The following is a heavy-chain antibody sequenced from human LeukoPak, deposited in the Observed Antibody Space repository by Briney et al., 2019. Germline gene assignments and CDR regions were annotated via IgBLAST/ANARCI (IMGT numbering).Heavy chain of an antibody. J-gene: IGHJ6*03. CDR3: AREDNYYMEV. CDR1: GGSISSYY. Sequence: SETLSLTCRVSGGSISSYYWSWIRQPPGKGLEWIGYIYSSGSTNYNPSLKSRVTISADTSKNQFSLKLSSVTAADTAVYYCAREDNYYMEVWGKGTTATVSS. V-gene: IGHV4-59*01. CDR2: IYSSGST.